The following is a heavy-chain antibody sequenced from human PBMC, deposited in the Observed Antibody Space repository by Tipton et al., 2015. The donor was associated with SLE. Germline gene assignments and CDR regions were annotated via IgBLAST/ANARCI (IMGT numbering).Heavy chain of an antibody. V-gene: IGHV4-34*01. CDR1: GFTFRSYE. CDR2: IDHSGVT. D-gene: IGHD6-13*01. CDR3: ARAEFSSNWYMYWHFDL. J-gene: IGHJ2*01. Sequence: LRLSCAASGFTFRSYEMSWVRQPPGKGLEWIGDIDHSGVTHYNPSLKSRVTISRDTSGNHFSLNLNSVTAADTAVYYYARAEFSSNWYMYWHFDLWGRGTLVTVSS.